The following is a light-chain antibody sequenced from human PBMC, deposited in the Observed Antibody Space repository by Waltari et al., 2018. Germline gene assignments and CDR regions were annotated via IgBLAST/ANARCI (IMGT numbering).Light chain of an antibody. CDR3: QQGYNTPLT. Sequence: DIQMTQSPSSLSASVGDKVTITCRASQGISSWLAWYQQKPGKAPKLLIYAASRLQSGVPSRFSGSGSGTDYTLTISSLQPVDFATYYCQQGYNTPLTFGGGTKVEIK. V-gene: IGKV1-12*01. J-gene: IGKJ4*01. CDR2: AAS. CDR1: QGISSW.